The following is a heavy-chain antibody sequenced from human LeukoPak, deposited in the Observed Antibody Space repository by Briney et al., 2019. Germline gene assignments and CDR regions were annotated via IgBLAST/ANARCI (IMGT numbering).Heavy chain of an antibody. Sequence: ASVKVSCKVSGYTLTELSMHWVRQAPGQGLEWMGGIIPIFGTANYAQKFQGRVTITTDESTSTAYMELSSLRSEDTAVYYCARDTKARTAAFDIWGQGTMVTVSS. CDR2: IIPIFGTA. CDR3: ARDTKARTAAFDI. J-gene: IGHJ3*02. CDR1: GYTLTELS. V-gene: IGHV1-69*05. D-gene: IGHD6-6*01.